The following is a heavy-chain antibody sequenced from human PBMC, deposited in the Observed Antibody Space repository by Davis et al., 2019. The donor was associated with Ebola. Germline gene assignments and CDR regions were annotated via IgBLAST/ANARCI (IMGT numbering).Heavy chain of an antibody. J-gene: IGHJ4*02. CDR1: GFTFSSYD. CDR3: AKDPSSSEPDY. Sequence: GESLKISCAASGFTFSSYDMHWVRQATGKGLEWVSAIGTAGDTYYPGSVKGRFTISRENAKNSLYLQMNSLRAGDTAVYYCAKDPSSSEPDYWGQGTLVTVSA. D-gene: IGHD6-6*01. V-gene: IGHV3-13*01. CDR2: IGTAGDT.